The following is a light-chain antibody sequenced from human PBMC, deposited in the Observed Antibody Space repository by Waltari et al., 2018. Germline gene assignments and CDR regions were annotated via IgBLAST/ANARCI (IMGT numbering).Light chain of an antibody. CDR2: DAS. CDR3: QQYNDWPLT. CDR1: QTVSSN. Sequence: EIVMTQSPATLSVSPGERATLSCRASQTVSSNLAWYLQKPGQAPRLLIYDASTRATGTPARCSGSGSGTEFALTISNLQSEDFAVYYCQQYNDWPLTFGGGTTVEIK. V-gene: IGKV3-15*01. J-gene: IGKJ4*01.